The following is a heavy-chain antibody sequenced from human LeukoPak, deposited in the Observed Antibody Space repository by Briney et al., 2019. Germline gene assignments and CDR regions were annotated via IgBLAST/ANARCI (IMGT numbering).Heavy chain of an antibody. V-gene: IGHV3-53*01. Sequence: GGSLRLSCAASGFTVSSNYMSWVRQAPGKGPEWVSLIYSGGSTYYTDSMKGRFTISRDNFKNTLYLQMNSLSAEDTAVYYCARTFVSGDGHKVGYFDYWGQGTLVTVSS. CDR3: ARTFVSGDGHKVGYFDY. D-gene: IGHD5-24*01. CDR2: IYSGGST. J-gene: IGHJ4*02. CDR1: GFTVSSNY.